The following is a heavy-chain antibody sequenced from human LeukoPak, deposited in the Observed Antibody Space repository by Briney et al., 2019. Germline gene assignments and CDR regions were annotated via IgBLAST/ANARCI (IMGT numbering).Heavy chain of an antibody. CDR2: MYSGGDT. CDR1: GITFSSHA. D-gene: IGHD6-13*01. V-gene: IGHV3-53*01. CDR3: ARDAPQVPAAGVLAS. Sequence: GGSLRLSCAASGITFSSHAMSWVRQAPGKGLEWVSVMYSGGDTYYADSVKGRFTFSRDISKNTLYLQMNGLRTEDTAMYYCARDAPQVPAAGVLASWGQGTLVTVSS. J-gene: IGHJ5*02.